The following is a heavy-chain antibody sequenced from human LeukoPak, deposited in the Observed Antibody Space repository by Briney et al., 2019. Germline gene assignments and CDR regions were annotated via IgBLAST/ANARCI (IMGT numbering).Heavy chain of an antibody. D-gene: IGHD6-13*01. J-gene: IGHJ4*02. CDR2: ISSSSSYI. CDR1: GFIFSSYS. Sequence: GGSLRLSCAASGFIFSSYSMNWVRQAPGKGLEWVSCISSSSSYIYYPDSVKGRFTISRDNAKNSLYLQMNSLRAEDTAVYYCARDGPAAGDFDYWGQGTLVTVSS. CDR3: ARDGPAAGDFDY. V-gene: IGHV3-21*01.